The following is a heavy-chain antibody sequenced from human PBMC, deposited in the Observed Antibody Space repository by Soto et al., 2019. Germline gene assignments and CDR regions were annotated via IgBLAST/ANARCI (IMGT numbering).Heavy chain of an antibody. CDR1: GFSFSSYA. D-gene: IGHD6-19*01. CDR3: ARDMYSSDYFVKWFEP. Sequence: QVRLVESGGGVVQPGRSLRLSCTASGFSFSSYAMYWFRQPPGKGLEWVAVISHDGINKHYADSVKGRVTVSRDNSNHSLDLKLKSLRGEDTAMYYCARDMYSSDYFVKWFEPWGQGTLVTVSS. J-gene: IGHJ5*02. CDR2: ISHDGINK. V-gene: IGHV3-30-3*01.